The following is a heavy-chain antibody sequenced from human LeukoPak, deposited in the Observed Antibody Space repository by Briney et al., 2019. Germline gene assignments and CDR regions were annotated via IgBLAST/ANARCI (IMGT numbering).Heavy chain of an antibody. D-gene: IGHD2-15*01. Sequence: GGSLRLSCVVSGFIFNNYDMSWVRQAPGKGLEWVSAISGSGGSTYYADSVKGRFTISRDNSKNTLYLQVNSLRVEDTAIYYCAKVTVTMAATGDYWGQGTLVTVSS. V-gene: IGHV3-23*01. CDR1: GFIFNNYD. CDR2: ISGSGGST. CDR3: AKVTVTMAATGDY. J-gene: IGHJ4*02.